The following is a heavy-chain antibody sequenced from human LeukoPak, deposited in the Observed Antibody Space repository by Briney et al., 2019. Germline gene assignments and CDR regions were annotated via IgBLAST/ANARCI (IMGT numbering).Heavy chain of an antibody. CDR2: IYYSGST. CDR1: GGSISSSSYY. V-gene: IGHV4-39*02. J-gene: IGHJ4*02. Sequence: KPSETLSLTCTVFGGSISSSSYYWGWIRQPPGKGLEWIGSIYYSGSTYYNPSLKSRVTISVDTSKNQFSLQLNSVTPEDTAVYYCARDPRIAVAGMSGYFDYWGQGTLVTVSS. CDR3: ARDPRIAVAGMSGYFDY. D-gene: IGHD6-19*01.